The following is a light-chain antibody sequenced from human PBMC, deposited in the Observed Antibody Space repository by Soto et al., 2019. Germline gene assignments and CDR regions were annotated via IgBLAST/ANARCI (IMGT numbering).Light chain of an antibody. CDR1: SSDVASYDL. V-gene: IGLV2-23*01. J-gene: IGLJ2*01. Sequence: QSALTQPASVSGSPGQSITISCTGTSSDVASYDLVSWYQQHPVKAPKLMIYEGTKRPSGVSDRFSGANSGNTASLTISGLQAEDEADYHCCSYVGSSSPAIFGGGTKVTVL. CDR2: EGT. CDR3: CSYVGSSSPAI.